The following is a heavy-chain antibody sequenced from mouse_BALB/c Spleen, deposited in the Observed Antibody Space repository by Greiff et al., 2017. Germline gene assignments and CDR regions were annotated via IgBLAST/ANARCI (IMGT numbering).Heavy chain of an antibody. CDR1: GFTFSSYG. CDR2: INSNGGST. CDR3: ARDGGYWYFDV. J-gene: IGHJ1*01. V-gene: IGHV5-6-3*01. Sequence: EVKLMESGGGLVQPGGSLKLSCAASGFTFSSYGMSLVRQTPDKRLELVATINSNGGSTYYPDSVKGRFTISRDNAKNTLYLQMSSLKSEDTAMYYCARDGGYWYFDVWGAGTTVTVSS.